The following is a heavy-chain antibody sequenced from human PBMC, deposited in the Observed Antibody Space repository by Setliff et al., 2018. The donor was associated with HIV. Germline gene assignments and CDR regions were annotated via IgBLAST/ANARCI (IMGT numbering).Heavy chain of an antibody. Sequence: GASVKVSCKASGYTFTSYGISWVRQAPGQGLERMGWISAYNGNTNYAQKFQGRVTITRDTSASTAYMELSSLRSEDTAVYYCARAAGVPAVHTPFRYYYYMDVWGKGTTVTVSS. V-gene: IGHV1-18*01. CDR1: GYTFTSYG. CDR2: ISAYNGNT. D-gene: IGHD2-2*01. CDR3: ARAAGVPAVHTPFRYYYYMDV. J-gene: IGHJ6*03.